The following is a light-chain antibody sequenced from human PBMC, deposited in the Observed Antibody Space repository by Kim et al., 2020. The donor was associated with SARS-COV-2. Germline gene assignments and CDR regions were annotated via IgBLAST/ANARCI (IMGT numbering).Light chain of an antibody. Sequence: SASVGDRVTITCRASQSISNWLAWYQQKPGKAPNLLIFGASSLESGVPSRFGGSGSGTEFTLTISSLQPDDFATYYCQQCDNFPYTFGQGTKLEI. V-gene: IGKV1-5*01. J-gene: IGKJ2*01. CDR2: GAS. CDR3: QQCDNFPYT. CDR1: QSISNW.